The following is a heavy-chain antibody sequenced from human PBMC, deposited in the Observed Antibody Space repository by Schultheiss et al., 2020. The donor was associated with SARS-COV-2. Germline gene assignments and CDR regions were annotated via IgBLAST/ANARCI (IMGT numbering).Heavy chain of an antibody. Sequence: GGSLRLSCAASGFTFSSYGMHWVRQAPGKGLEWVAVISYDGSNKYYADSVKGRFTISRDNSKNTLYLQMNSLRAEDTAVYYCARDRRHYGGNSERYYYYYYGMDVWGQGTTVTVSS. V-gene: IGHV3-30*19. CDR3: ARDRRHYGGNSERYYYYYYGMDV. D-gene: IGHD4-23*01. CDR1: GFTFSSYG. CDR2: ISYDGSNK. J-gene: IGHJ6*02.